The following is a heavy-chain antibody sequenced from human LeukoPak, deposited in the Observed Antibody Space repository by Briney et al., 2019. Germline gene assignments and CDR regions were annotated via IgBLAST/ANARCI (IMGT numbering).Heavy chain of an antibody. CDR2: ISGSGESA. Sequence: PGGSLGLSCAASGFTFSSYAMSWVRQAPGKGLEWVSSISGSGESAYYADSVKGRFTISRDKTKNTLYLQMNSLRAEDTAVYYCAKDSVLIPAGWFDPWGQGTLVTVSS. CDR1: GFTFSSYA. V-gene: IGHV3-23*01. CDR3: AKDSVLIPAGWFDP. J-gene: IGHJ5*02. D-gene: IGHD2-2*01.